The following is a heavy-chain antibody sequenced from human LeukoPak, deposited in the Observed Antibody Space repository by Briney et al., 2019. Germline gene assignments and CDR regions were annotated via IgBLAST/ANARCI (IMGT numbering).Heavy chain of an antibody. J-gene: IGHJ5*02. D-gene: IGHD2-2*01. CDR1: GGTFSSYA. Sequence: VKVSCKASGGTFSSYAISWVRQAPGQGLEWMGGIIPIFGTANYAQKFQGRVTMTRDTSTSTVYMELSSLRSEDTAVYYCAREGDCSSYCWFDPWGQGTLVTVSS. CDR2: IIPIFGTA. CDR3: AREGDCSSYCWFDP. V-gene: IGHV1-69*05.